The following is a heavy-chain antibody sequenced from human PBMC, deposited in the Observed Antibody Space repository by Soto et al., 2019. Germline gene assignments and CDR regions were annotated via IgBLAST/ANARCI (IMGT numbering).Heavy chain of an antibody. CDR2: IIPILGIT. V-gene: IGHV1-69*02. Sequence: AASVKVSCKASGGTFSSYTINWVRQAPGQGLEWMGRIIPILGITNYAQKFQGRVTLTRDTSTSTVYVDLSSLGSDDTAVYYCAFSGSYYNANWFDPWGQGTLVTVSS. D-gene: IGHD3-10*01. CDR1: GGTFSSYT. CDR3: AFSGSYYNANWFDP. J-gene: IGHJ5*02.